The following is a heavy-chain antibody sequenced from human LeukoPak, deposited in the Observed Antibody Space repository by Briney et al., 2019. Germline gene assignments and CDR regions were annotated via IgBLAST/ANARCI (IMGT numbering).Heavy chain of an antibody. CDR1: GYTFTTYY. CDR3: ARALDLGFAEFL. CDR2: INPNSGGT. D-gene: IGHD7-27*01. J-gene: IGHJ4*02. Sequence: ASVKVSCKASGYTFTTYYMHWVRQAPGQGLEWMGWINPNSGGTNYAQKFQGRVTMTRDTSISTAYMELSRLRSDDTAVYYCARALDLGFAEFLWGQGTLVTVSS. V-gene: IGHV1-2*02.